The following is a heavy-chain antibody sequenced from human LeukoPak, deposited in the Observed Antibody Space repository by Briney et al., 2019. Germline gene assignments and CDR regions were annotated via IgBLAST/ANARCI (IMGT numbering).Heavy chain of an antibody. V-gene: IGHV4-34*01. CDR3: ARVPQRLERPFDY. CDR1: GGSFSGYY. Sequence: SETLSLTCAVYGGSFSGYYWSWIRQSPGMGLEWIGEINHSGSTNYNPSLKSRVTISVDTSKNQFSLKVNSVTAADTAAYFCARVPQRLERPFDYWGQGTLVTVSS. CDR2: INHSGST. J-gene: IGHJ4*02. D-gene: IGHD1-1*01.